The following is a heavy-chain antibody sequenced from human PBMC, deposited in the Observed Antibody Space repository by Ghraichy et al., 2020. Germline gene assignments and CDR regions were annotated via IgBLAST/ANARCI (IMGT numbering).Heavy chain of an antibody. Sequence: GALNISCAASGFTFRSYSMNWVRQAPGKGLEWVSFISSSSSYIYYADSVKGRFTISRDNAKNSLYLQMNNLRVEDTAVYYCAREIGVAVAGTDYWGQGTLVTVSS. D-gene: IGHD6-19*01. CDR3: AREIGVAVAGTDY. V-gene: IGHV3-21*01. J-gene: IGHJ4*02. CDR2: ISSSSSYI. CDR1: GFTFRSYS.